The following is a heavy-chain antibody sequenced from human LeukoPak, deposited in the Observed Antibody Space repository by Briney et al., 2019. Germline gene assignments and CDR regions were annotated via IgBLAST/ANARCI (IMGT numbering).Heavy chain of an antibody. V-gene: IGHV3-48*01. CDR1: GFTFSSYS. J-gene: IGHJ4*02. CDR2: ISSSSSTI. D-gene: IGHD6-13*01. CDR3: AREPLKEYSSSWYVVGFDY. Sequence: GGSLRLSCAASGFTFSSYSMNWVRQAPGKGLEWVSYISSSSSTIYYADSVKGRFTISRDNAKNSLYLQMNSLRAEDTAVYYCAREPLKEYSSSWYVVGFDYWGQGTLVTVSS.